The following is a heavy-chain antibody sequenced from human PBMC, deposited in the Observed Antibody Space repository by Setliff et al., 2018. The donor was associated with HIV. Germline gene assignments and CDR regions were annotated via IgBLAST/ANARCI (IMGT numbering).Heavy chain of an antibody. CDR2: IRYDGSNK. J-gene: IGHJ4*02. CDR3: AAIVESSGYHGGNYFDF. V-gene: IGHV3-30*02. D-gene: IGHD3-22*01. Sequence: LRLSCAASGFIFSSYGMHWVRQAPGKGLEWVAFIRYDGSNKYYADSVKGRFTISRDNSKNTLYLQMNSLRAEDTAVYYCAAIVESSGYHGGNYFDFWGRGSLVTVSS. CDR1: GFIFSSYG.